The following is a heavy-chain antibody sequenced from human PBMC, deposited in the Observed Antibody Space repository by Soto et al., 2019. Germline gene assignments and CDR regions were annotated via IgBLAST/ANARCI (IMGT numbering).Heavy chain of an antibody. D-gene: IGHD4-4*01. V-gene: IGHV3-23*01. CDR1: GFTFANFA. J-gene: IGHJ3*02. CDR2: ISASGGST. Sequence: AGGSLRLSCSGSGFTFANFAMSWVRQAPGGGLEWVSGISASGGSTYYADSVEGRFTISRDNFMYTLSLHMSGLRVEDTAIYYCAKDPNGNYVGGFEMCGQGTLVTVSS. CDR3: AKDPNGNYVGGFEM.